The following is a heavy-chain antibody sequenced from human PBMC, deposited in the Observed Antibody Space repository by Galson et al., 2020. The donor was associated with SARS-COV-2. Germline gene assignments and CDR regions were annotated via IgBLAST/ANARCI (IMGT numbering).Heavy chain of an antibody. CDR3: ARYQLLFPFDY. J-gene: IGHJ4*02. Sequence: ASETLSLTCPVSNYSISSHVYWGWVRQSPGRGLEWIGNIHFSGNTHYNPSLKRRVTISVDTSKNQFSLKLTSVTAADTAVYYCARYQLLFPFDYWGRGALVTVSS. D-gene: IGHD1-7*01. CDR1: NYSISSHVY. CDR2: IHFSGNT. V-gene: IGHV4-38-2*01.